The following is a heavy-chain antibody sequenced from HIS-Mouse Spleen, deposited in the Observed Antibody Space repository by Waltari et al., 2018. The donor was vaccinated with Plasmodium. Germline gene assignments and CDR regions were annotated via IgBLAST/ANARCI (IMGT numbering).Heavy chain of an antibody. CDR3: ARDHNWNYDY. D-gene: IGHD1-7*01. V-gene: IGHV3-21*01. J-gene: IGHJ4*02. CDR1: GITFSSYS. CDR2: NRSSSKYK. Sequence: EVQLVESGGGLVKPGGSLRLSCAASGITFSSYSMNWVRQAPGKGLEWVSSNRSSSKYKYYADAVKGRFTISRDNAKNSLYLQMNSLRAEDTAVYYCARDHNWNYDYWGQGTLVTVSS.